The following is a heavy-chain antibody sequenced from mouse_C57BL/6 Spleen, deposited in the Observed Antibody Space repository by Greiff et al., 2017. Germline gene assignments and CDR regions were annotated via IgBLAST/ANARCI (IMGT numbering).Heavy chain of an antibody. CDR3: ARLTGTGYFDV. J-gene: IGHJ1*03. CDR2: INPGSGGT. D-gene: IGHD4-1*01. Sequence: QVQLKESGAELVRPGTSVKVSCKASGYAFTNYLIEWVKQRPGQGLEWIGVINPGSGGTNYNEKFKGKATLTADKSSSTAYMQLSSLTSEDSAVYFCARLTGTGYFDVWGTGTTVTVSS. CDR1: GYAFTNYL. V-gene: IGHV1-54*01.